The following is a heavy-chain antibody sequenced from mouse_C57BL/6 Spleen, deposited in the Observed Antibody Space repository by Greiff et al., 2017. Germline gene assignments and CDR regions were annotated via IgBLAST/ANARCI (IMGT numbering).Heavy chain of an antibody. D-gene: IGHD1-1*01. CDR1: GFNIKDYY. CDR2: IDPEDGDT. Sequence: EVKLMESGAELVRPGASVKLSCTASGFNIKDYYMHWVKQRPEQGLEWIGRIDPEDGDTEYAPKFQGKATMTADTSSNTAYLQLSSLTSEDTAVYYCTCDYYGPRFAYWGQGTLVTVSA. CDR3: TCDYYGPRFAY. V-gene: IGHV14-1*01. J-gene: IGHJ3*01.